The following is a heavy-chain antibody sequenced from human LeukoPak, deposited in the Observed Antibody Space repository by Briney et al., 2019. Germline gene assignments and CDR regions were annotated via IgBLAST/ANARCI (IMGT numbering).Heavy chain of an antibody. V-gene: IGHV3-15*01. CDR1: GFSFLNAW. J-gene: IGHJ4*02. CDR2: IKAKNDGETT. D-gene: IGHD2-15*01. Sequence: PGGSFRLSCEASGFSFLNAWMNWVRQAPGKGLEWVGRIKAKNDGETTDYAAPVKGRFTISKDDSKTTVYLEMNSLKTEDTAVYYCTGGYCSGGTCYSANYWGQGTLVTVSS. CDR3: TGGYCSGGTCYSANY.